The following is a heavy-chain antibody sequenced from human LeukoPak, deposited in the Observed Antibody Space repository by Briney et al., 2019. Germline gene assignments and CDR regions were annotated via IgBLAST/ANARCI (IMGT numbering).Heavy chain of an antibody. V-gene: IGHV1-2*02. CDR3: ARVLVTYDAFDI. Sequence: ASVKVSCKASGYTFTGYYMHWVRQAPGQGLEWMGWINPNSGGTNYAQKFQGRVTMTRDTSISTAYMELSRLRSDDTAVYYCARVLVTYDAFDIWGQGTMVTVSS. D-gene: IGHD4-23*01. CDR2: INPNSGGT. CDR1: GYTFTGYY. J-gene: IGHJ3*02.